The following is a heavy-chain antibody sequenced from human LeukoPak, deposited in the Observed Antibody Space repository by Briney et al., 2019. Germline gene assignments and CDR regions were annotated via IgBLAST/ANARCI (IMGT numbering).Heavy chain of an antibody. J-gene: IGHJ4*02. CDR3: ARQKLYFAPPMGFDY. V-gene: IGHV4-59*01. Sequence: SETLSLTCTVSGGSISSYYWSWLRQPPGKELEWIGDISYSGGTIYKDSLKGRVTISVDTSKNQFSLKVNSVTAADTAVYYCARQKLYFAPPMGFDYWARDPWSPSPQ. CDR1: GGSISSYY. D-gene: IGHD3-9*01. CDR2: ISYSGGT.